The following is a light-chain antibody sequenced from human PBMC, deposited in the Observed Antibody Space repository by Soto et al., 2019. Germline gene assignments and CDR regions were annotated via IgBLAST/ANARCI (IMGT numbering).Light chain of an antibody. CDR1: QSVRSSY. CDR3: QQYGSSPLT. V-gene: IGKV3-20*01. CDR2: AAS. J-gene: IGKJ4*01. Sequence: EIVLTQSPGTLSLSPGERATLSCRASQSVRSSYLAWYQQKPGQAPRLLIYAASNRATGIPDRFSGSGSGTDFILTISRLEPEDFAVYYCQQYGSSPLTFGGGTKVEIK.